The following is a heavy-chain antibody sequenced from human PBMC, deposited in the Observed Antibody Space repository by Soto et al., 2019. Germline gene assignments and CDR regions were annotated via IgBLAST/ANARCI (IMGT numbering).Heavy chain of an antibody. V-gene: IGHV1-18*01. CDR3: ARVVRPVFLTARWRYFDS. CDR1: GYTFTSYG. D-gene: IGHD3-9*01. Sequence: EASVKVSCKASGYTFTSYGISWVRQAPGRGLEWMGWISAYNGNTNYAQKLQGRVTMTTDTSTSTAYMELRSLRSDDTAVYYCARVVRPVFLTARWRYFDSWGQGTLVTVSS. J-gene: IGHJ4*02. CDR2: ISAYNGNT.